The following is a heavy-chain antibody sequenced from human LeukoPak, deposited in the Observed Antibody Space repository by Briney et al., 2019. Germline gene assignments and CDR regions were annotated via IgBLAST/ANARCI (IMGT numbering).Heavy chain of an antibody. J-gene: IGHJ4*02. Sequence: SETLSLTCTVSGYSISSGYYWGWIRQPPGKGLEWIGSFYHSGSTYYNPSLKSRVTISVDTSKNQFSLKLSSVTAADTAVYYCARDPASSGWYDYFDYWGQGTLVTVSS. CDR3: ARDPASSGWYDYFDY. CDR2: FYHSGST. CDR1: GYSISSGYY. V-gene: IGHV4-38-2*02. D-gene: IGHD6-19*01.